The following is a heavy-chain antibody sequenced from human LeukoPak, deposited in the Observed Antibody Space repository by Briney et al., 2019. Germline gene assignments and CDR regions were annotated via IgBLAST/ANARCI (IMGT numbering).Heavy chain of an antibody. J-gene: IGHJ4*02. D-gene: IGHD6-19*01. CDR2: IISKTDGGAT. CDR1: GFTFSNAW. Sequence: GGSLRLSCAASGFTFSNAWMSWVRQAPGKGLEWVGRIISKTDGGATGYAAPVKGRFTISRDDSKNTLYLQMNSLKIEDTAVYYCTTGDLFGYTSGWGWGPGTLVTVSS. CDR3: TTGDLFGYTSGWG. V-gene: IGHV3-15*01.